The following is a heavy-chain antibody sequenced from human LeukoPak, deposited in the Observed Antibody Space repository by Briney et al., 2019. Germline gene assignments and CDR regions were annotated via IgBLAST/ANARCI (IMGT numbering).Heavy chain of an antibody. CDR1: GASISSYY. Sequence: KPSETLSLTCTVSGASISSYYWNWIRQAPGKGLEWIGYIYYSGYSGSTNYNPSLKSRVTISVDTSKNQFSLKLSSVTTADKAVYYCTRSVVAATPRFDPWGQGTLVTVSS. V-gene: IGHV4-59*08. J-gene: IGHJ5*02. D-gene: IGHD2-15*01. CDR3: TRSVVAATPRFDP. CDR2: IYYSGYSGST.